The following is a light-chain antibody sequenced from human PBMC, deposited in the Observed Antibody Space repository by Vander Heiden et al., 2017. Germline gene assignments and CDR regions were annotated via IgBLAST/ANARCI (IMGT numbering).Light chain of an antibody. CDR1: QDISNY. J-gene: IGKJ4*01. CDR2: DAS. V-gene: IGKV1-33*01. CDR3: QQYDNLPLT. Sequence: SPSSLSASVGDRVTITCQASQDISNYLNWYQQKPGKAPKLLIYDASNLETGVPSRFSGSGSGTDFTFTISSLQPEDIATYYCQQYDNLPLTFGGGSKVEIK.